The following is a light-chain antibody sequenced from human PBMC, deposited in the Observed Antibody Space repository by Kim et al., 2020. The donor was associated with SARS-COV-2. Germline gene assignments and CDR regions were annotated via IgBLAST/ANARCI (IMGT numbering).Light chain of an antibody. J-gene: IGKJ1*01. CDR3: QQYNSYWT. V-gene: IGKV1-5*01. CDR2: DAS. CDR1: PSISSR. Sequence: GDRVTITCRASPSISSRLAWYQQKPGKAPKLLIYDASSLESGVPSRFSGSGSGTEFTLTISSLQPDDFATYYCQQYNSYWTFGQGTKV.